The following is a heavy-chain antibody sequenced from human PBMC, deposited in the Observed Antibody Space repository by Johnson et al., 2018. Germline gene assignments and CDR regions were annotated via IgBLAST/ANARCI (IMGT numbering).Heavy chain of an antibody. CDR3: AARSLNYDLALDM. D-gene: IGHD3-3*01. Sequence: VQLVQSGGGVVQPGRSLRLSCAASGFTFSSQALTWVRQAPGKGPEWVSSISGSGAKTYYADSVKGRFTISSDNSKNTLYLQMNSLRAEDTAVYYCAARSLNYDLALDMWGQGTMVTVSS. V-gene: IGHV3-23*04. J-gene: IGHJ3*02. CDR2: ISGSGAKT. CDR1: GFTFSSQA.